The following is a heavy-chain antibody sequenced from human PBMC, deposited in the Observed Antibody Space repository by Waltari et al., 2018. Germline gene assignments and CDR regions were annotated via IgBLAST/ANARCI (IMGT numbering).Heavy chain of an antibody. V-gene: IGHV3-23*01. CDR1: GFTFSSYA. J-gene: IGHJ3*02. D-gene: IGHD2-2*01. CDR2: ISGSGCST. CDR3: AKGRYCSSTSCYGGAFDI. Sequence: EVQLLESGGGLVQPGGSLRLSCAASGFTFSSYAMSWVRQAPGKGLGWVSAISGSGCSTSYADSVKGRFTISRNKSKNTLYLQMNSRGAEDTTVYYCAKGRYCSSTSCYGGAFDIWGQGTMVTVSS.